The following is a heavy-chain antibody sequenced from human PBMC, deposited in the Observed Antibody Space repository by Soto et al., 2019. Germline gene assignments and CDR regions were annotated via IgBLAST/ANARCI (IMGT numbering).Heavy chain of an antibody. Sequence: VASVKVSCKASGYSFSSFGVNWVRQAPGQGLEWMGWISAYHTSTNYAQKFQDRVTMTADTSTDTAYMELRSLRTDDKAVYFCARDRPGISLIREVKTYNYLDPWGQGTMVTVYS. CDR3: ARDRPGISLIREVKTYNYLDP. CDR1: GYSFSSFG. V-gene: IGHV1-18*01. CDR2: ISAYHTST. J-gene: IGHJ5*02. D-gene: IGHD3-10*01.